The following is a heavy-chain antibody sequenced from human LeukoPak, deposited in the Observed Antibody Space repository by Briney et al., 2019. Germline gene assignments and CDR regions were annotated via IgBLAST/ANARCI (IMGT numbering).Heavy chain of an antibody. J-gene: IGHJ3*02. V-gene: IGHV4-38-2*02. Sequence: SETLSLACTVSDYSISSGYGYYWGWIRQPPGKGLEWIGNIYHSGITYYNHFNSSLKSRVTISIDTSKNQFSLRLTSVTAADTAVYYCARAETSIAAALDAFDIWGQGTMVTVSS. D-gene: IGHD6-13*01. CDR3: ARAETSIAAALDAFDI. CDR1: DYSISSGYGYY. CDR2: IYHSGIT.